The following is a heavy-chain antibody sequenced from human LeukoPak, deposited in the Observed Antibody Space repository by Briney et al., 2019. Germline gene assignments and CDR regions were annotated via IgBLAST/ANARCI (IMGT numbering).Heavy chain of an antibody. CDR3: ARYYGSGSTLNYYYYYMDV. Sequence: SETLSLTCTVSGGSISSYYWSWIRQPPGKGLEWIGYIYYSGSTNYNPSLKSRVTISVDTSKNQFSLKLSSVTAADTAVYYCARYYGSGSTLNYYYYYMDVWGKGTTVTISS. J-gene: IGHJ6*03. V-gene: IGHV4-59*01. CDR1: GGSISSYY. D-gene: IGHD3-10*01. CDR2: IYYSGST.